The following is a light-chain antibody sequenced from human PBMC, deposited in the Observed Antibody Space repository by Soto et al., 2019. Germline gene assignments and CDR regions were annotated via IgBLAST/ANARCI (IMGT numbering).Light chain of an antibody. V-gene: IGKV1-39*01. CDR3: QQSYSTLT. Sequence: DIQMTQSPSSLSASVGDRVTITCRASENIAKYLNWYQHKPGKAPKLLISAASSLQSGVPSRFSGSGSGTDFTLTISSLQPEDFATYYCQQSYSTLTFGPGTKVDIK. CDR2: AAS. CDR1: ENIAKY. J-gene: IGKJ3*01.